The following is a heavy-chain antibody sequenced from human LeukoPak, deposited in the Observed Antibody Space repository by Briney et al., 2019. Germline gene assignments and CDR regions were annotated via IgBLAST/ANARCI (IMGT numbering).Heavy chain of an antibody. CDR2: ITSSSSTI. D-gene: IGHD6-13*01. CDR1: GFTFSSNT. J-gene: IGHJ4*02. Sequence: GGSLRLSCAASGFTFSSNTMHWVRQAPGKGLDWVSYITSSSSTIYYADSVKGRFTISRDNAKNALYLQMNSLRAEDTAVYYCARALEQQLVLGDLVYWGQGTLVTVSS. V-gene: IGHV3-48*01. CDR3: ARALEQQLVLGDLVY.